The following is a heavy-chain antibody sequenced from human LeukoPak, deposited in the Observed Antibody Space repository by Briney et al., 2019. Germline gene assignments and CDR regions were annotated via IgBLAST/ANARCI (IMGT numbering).Heavy chain of an antibody. CDR1: GYTFTSYA. V-gene: IGHV1-8*02. D-gene: IGHD5-24*01. Sequence: ASVKVSCKASGYTFTSYAMHWVRQATGQGLEWMGWMNPNSGNTGYAQKFQGRVTMTRDTSTSTVYMELSSLRSEDTTVYYCARAGSRDGYNADYWGQGTLVTVSS. CDR3: ARAGSRDGYNADY. CDR2: MNPNSGNT. J-gene: IGHJ4*02.